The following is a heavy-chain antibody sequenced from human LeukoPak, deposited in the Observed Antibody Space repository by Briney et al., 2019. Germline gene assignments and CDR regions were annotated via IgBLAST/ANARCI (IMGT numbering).Heavy chain of an antibody. CDR2: IKQDGSEK. CDR3: ARDCSSSSCYADY. V-gene: IGHV3-7*01. J-gene: IGHJ4*02. D-gene: IGHD2-2*01. CDR1: GFTFSSYW. Sequence: PGGSLRLSRAASGFTFSSYWMSWVRQAPGKGLELVANIKQDGSEKYFVDSVKGRFTISRDNAKNSLYLQMNSLRAEDTAVYYCARDCSSSSCYADYWGQGTLVTVSS.